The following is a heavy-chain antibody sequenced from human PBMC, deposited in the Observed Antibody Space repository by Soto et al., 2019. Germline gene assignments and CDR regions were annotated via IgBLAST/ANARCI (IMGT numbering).Heavy chain of an antibody. J-gene: IGHJ5*02. D-gene: IGHD5-12*01. V-gene: IGHV4-39*01. CDR1: GGSISGSSSYY. CDR3: ARHPNSGWLES. CDR2: VYYSGNT. Sequence: QLQLQESGPGLVKPSETLSLTCSVSGGSISGSSSYYWAWIRQPPGKGLEWIGSVYYSGNTYYGPSLKSRVTLSVDTSKNQFSLKLNSVTAADTALYFCARHPNSGWLESWGQGILVTGSS.